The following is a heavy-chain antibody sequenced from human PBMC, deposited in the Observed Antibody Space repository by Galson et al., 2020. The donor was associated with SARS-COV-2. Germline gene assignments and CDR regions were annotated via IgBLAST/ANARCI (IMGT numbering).Heavy chain of an antibody. CDR1: GFTFSSYG. CDR3: AKAILDYYLPFDY. Sequence: GGSLRLSCAASGFTFSSYGMHWVRQAPGKGLEWVAVISYDGSNKYYADSVKGRFTISRDNSKNTLYLQMNSLRAEDTAVYYCAKAILDYYLPFDYWGQGTLVTVSS. J-gene: IGHJ4*02. CDR2: ISYDGSNK. V-gene: IGHV3-30*18. D-gene: IGHD3-10*01.